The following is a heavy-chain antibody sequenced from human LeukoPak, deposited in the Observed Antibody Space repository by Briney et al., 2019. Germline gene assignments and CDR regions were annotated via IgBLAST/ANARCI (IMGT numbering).Heavy chain of an antibody. Sequence: ASVKVSCKASGGTFSSYAISWVRQAPGQGLEWMGGIIPIFGTANYAQKFQGRVTITTDESTSTAHMELSSLRSEDTAVYYCAREGLGANYYYYMDVWGKGTTVTVSS. CDR3: AREGLGANYYYYMDV. CDR1: GGTFSSYA. V-gene: IGHV1-69*05. CDR2: IIPIFGTA. J-gene: IGHJ6*03.